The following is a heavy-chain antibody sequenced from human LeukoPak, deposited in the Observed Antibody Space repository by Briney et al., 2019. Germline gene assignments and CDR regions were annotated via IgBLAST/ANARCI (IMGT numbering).Heavy chain of an antibody. V-gene: IGHV3-30*18. CDR2: ISYDGSNK. CDR1: GFTFSSYV. J-gene: IGHJ4*02. D-gene: IGHD5-18*01. CDR3: AKDLEYSYGYNYFDY. Sequence: GGSLRLSCAASGFTFSSYVMHWVRQAPGKGLEWVAVISYDGSNKYYADSVKGRFTISRDNSKNTLYLQMNSLRAEDTAVYYCAKDLEYSYGYNYFDYWGQGTLVTVSS.